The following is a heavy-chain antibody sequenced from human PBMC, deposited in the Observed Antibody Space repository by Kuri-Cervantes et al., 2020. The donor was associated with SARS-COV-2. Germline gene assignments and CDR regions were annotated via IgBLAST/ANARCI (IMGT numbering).Heavy chain of an antibody. D-gene: IGHD3-3*01. CDR2: INPSGGST. CDR3: ARYNSDYDFWSGYSIRWFDP. Sequence: ASVKVSCKASGYTFTSYYMHRVRQAPGQGLEWMGIINPSGGSTSYAQKFQGRVTMTRDTSTSTVYMELSRLRSDDTAVYYCARYNSDYDFWSGYSIRWFDPWGQGTLVTVSS. V-gene: IGHV1-46*01. J-gene: IGHJ5*02. CDR1: GYTFTSYY.